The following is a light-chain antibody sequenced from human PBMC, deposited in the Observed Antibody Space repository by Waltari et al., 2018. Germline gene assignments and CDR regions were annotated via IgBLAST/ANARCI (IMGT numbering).Light chain of an antibody. Sequence: EIVLTQSPATLSLSPGEIAPLSCSASQSFSSYLAWYQQKPGQAPRLLIYDASNRATGIPARFSGSGSGTDFTLTISSLEPEDFAVYYCQQRSNWLTWTFGQGTKVEIK. CDR2: DAS. CDR3: QQRSNWLTWT. V-gene: IGKV3-11*01. CDR1: QSFSSY. J-gene: IGKJ1*01.